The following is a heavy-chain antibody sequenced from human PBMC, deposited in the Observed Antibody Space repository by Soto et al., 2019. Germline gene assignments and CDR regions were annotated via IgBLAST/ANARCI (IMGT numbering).Heavy chain of an antibody. CDR3: ARGDALVDYYYYGMDV. CDR1: GGSISSYY. D-gene: IGHD1-26*01. J-gene: IGHJ6*02. CDR2: IYYSGST. V-gene: IGHV4-59*01. Sequence: QVQLQESGPGLVKPSETLSLTCTVSGGSISSYYWSWIRQPPGKGLEWIGYIYYSGSTNYNPSLTSRVTISXXPXTXXLPLKLSSVTAADTAVYYCARGDALVDYYYYGMDVWGQGTTVTVSS.